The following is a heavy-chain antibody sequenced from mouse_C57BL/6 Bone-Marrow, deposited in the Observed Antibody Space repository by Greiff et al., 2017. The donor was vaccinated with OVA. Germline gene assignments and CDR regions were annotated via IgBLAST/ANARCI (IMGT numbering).Heavy chain of an antibody. CDR3: ARHERTAQATYAMDY. CDR2: ISNGGGST. D-gene: IGHD3-2*02. CDR1: GFTFSDYY. J-gene: IGHJ4*01. V-gene: IGHV5-12*01. Sequence: EVMLVESGGGLVQPGGSLKLSCAASGFTFSDYYMYWVRQTPEKRLEWVAYISNGGGSTYYPDTVKGRFTISRDNAKNTLYLQMSRLKSEDTAMYYCARHERTAQATYAMDYWGQGTSVTVSS.